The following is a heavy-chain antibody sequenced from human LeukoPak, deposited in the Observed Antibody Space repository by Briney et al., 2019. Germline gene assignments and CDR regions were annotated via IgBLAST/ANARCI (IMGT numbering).Heavy chain of an antibody. J-gene: IGHJ6*02. CDR2: ISGSGGST. CDR1: GFTFSSYG. Sequence: GGSLRLSCAASGFTFSSYGMNWVRQAPGKGLEWVSAISGSGGSTYYADSVKGRFTISRDNSKNTLYLQMNSLRAEDTAVYYCAKEGYYYYYGMDVWGQGTTVTVSS. V-gene: IGHV3-23*01. CDR3: AKEGYYYYYGMDV.